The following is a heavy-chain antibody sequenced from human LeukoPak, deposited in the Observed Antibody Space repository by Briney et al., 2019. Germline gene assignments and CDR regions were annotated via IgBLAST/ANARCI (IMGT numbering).Heavy chain of an antibody. CDR1: GGSISSSSYY. CDR2: IYYSGSA. D-gene: IGHD2-15*01. Sequence: PSETLSLTCTVSGGSISSSSYYWGWIRQPPGKGLEWIGGIYYSGSAYYNPSLKSRVTISLDTSKNQFSLKLSSLTAADTAVYYCVQNQGYCSGAGCSFRFDPWGQGTLVTVSS. J-gene: IGHJ5*02. V-gene: IGHV4-39*07. CDR3: VQNQGYCSGAGCSFRFDP.